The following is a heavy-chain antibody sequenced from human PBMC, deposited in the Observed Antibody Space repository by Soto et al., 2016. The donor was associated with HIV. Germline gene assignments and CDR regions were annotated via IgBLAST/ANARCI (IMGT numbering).Heavy chain of an antibody. J-gene: IGHJ6*02. D-gene: IGHD4-17*01. Sequence: QVQLQQWGAGLLKPSETLSLTCAVYGGSFSGYYWSWIRQPPGKGLEWIGEINQSASTNYNPSLKSRVTISVDTSKKQFSLKLNSVTAADTAMYYCARGDTVVPTYYYGMDVVGPRDQRSPSP. CDR3: ARGDTVVPTYYYGMDV. V-gene: IGHV4-34*01. CDR2: INQSAST. CDR1: GGSFSGYY.